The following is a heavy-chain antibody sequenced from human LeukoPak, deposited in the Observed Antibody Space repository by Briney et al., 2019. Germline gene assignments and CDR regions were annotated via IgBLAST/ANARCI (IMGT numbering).Heavy chain of an antibody. CDR3: ASSGYSSSWYYFDY. CDR2: INHSGST. CDR1: RGSFSGYY. D-gene: IGHD6-13*01. V-gene: IGHV4-34*01. Sequence: SETLSLTCAVYRGSFSGYYWSWIRQPPGKGLEWIGEINHSGSTNYNPSLKSRVTISVDTSKNQFSLKLSSVTAADTAVYYCASSGYSSSWYYFDYWGQGTLVTVSS. J-gene: IGHJ4*02.